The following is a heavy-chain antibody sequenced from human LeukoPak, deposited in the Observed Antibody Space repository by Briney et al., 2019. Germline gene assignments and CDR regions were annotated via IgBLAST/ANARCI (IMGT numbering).Heavy chain of an antibody. D-gene: IGHD2-21*01. CDR3: ARDGDEAQIGYCYYMDV. CDR2: ISSSSSTI. J-gene: IGHJ6*03. V-gene: IGHV3-48*04. Sequence: GGSLRLSCAASGSTFCSYSMNWVRQAPGEGLEWVSYISSSSSTIYYADSVKGRSTISRDNAKNSLYLQMNSLRAEDTAVYYCARDGDEAQIGYCYYMDVWGKGTTVTVSS. CDR1: GSTFCSYS.